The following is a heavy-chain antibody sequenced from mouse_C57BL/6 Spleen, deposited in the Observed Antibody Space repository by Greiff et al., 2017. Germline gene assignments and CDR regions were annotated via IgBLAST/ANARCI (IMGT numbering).Heavy chain of an antibody. CDR2: INPNYGTT. CDR3: ARPAYGNYGAWFAY. Sequence: VQLQQSGPELVKPGASVKISCKASGYSFTDYNMNWVKQSNGKSLEWIGVINPNYGTTSYNQKFKGKATLTVDQSSSTAYMQLNSLTSEDSAVXYWARPAYGNYGAWFAYWGQGTLVTVSA. CDR1: GYSFTDYN. D-gene: IGHD2-1*01. J-gene: IGHJ3*01. V-gene: IGHV1-39*01.